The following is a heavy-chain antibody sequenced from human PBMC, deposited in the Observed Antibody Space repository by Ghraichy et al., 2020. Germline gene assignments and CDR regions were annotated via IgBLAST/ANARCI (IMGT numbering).Heavy chain of an antibody. CDR2: IYYTGST. Sequence: SETLSLTCTVSGGSISSGDYYWSWIRQPPGKGLEWIGYIYYTGSTYYNPSLKSRLSVSVDTSKNQFSLKLTSVTAADTAVYYCARDRILGHSYTFRYFDLWGRGTLITVSS. J-gene: IGHJ2*01. V-gene: IGHV4-30-4*01. D-gene: IGHD2/OR15-2a*01. CDR3: ARDRILGHSYTFRYFDL. CDR1: GGSISSGDYY.